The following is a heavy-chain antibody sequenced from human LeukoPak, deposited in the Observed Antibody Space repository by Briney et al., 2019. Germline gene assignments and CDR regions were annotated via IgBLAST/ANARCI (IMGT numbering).Heavy chain of an antibody. Sequence: ASVKVSCKASGYTFTGYYMHWVRQAPGQGLEWMGRINPNSGGTNYSQKFQGRVTMTRDTSISTAYMELSRLRSDDTAVYYCARDLSRSLGGRDYWGQGTLVTVSS. CDR1: GYTFTGYY. V-gene: IGHV1-2*06. CDR3: ARDLSRSLGGRDY. CDR2: INPNSGGT. J-gene: IGHJ4*02. D-gene: IGHD3-16*01.